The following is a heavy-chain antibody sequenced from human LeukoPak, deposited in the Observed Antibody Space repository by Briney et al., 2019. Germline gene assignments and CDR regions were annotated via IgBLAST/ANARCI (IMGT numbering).Heavy chain of an antibody. V-gene: IGHV3-74*01. CDR2: CDSDGSGT. CDR1: GFTFSSYW. J-gene: IGHJ4*02. Sequence: GGSLRLSCAASGFTFSSYWMYWVRQAPGKGLMWVSRCDSDGSGTTYVDSVKGRFTISRDNSKNTLYLQMNSLRAEDTAVYYCARVDVWGSYFYDYWGQGTLVTVSS. CDR3: ARVDVWGSYFYDY. D-gene: IGHD3-16*01.